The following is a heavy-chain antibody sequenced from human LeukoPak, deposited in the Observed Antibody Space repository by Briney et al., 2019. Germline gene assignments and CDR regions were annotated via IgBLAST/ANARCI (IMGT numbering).Heavy chain of an antibody. Sequence: PGGSLRLSCAASGFTFSTSGMNWVRQAPGKGLQWVAYISSRSETKYYAASVKGRFTISRDNSKNTLYLQMNSLRAEDTAVYYCARGPITGATFFYWGQGTLVTVSS. CDR2: ISSRSETK. D-gene: IGHD1-7*01. V-gene: IGHV3-48*01. J-gene: IGHJ4*02. CDR1: GFTFSTSG. CDR3: ARGPITGATFFY.